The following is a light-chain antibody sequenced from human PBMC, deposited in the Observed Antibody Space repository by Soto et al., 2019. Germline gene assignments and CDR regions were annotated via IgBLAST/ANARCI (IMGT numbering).Light chain of an antibody. Sequence: EIGITKSPATLSVSPGERATLSCRASQSVSSSLAWYQQKPGQAPRLLIYDASNRATGIPARFSGSGSGTDFTLTISSLEPEDFAVYYCQQRSNWPITFGQGTRLEIK. CDR2: DAS. V-gene: IGKV3-11*01. CDR3: QQRSNWPIT. J-gene: IGKJ5*01. CDR1: QSVSSS.